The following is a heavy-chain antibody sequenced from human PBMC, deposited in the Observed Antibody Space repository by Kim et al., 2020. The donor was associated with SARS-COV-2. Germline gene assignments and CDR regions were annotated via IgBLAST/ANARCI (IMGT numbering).Heavy chain of an antibody. Sequence: DYAQRSVGRVTITADESTSTVYMELSSLRSDDTAVYYCAKGTGTGAFDIWGQGTMVLVSS. D-gene: IGHD3-10*01. V-gene: IGHV1-69*01. CDR3: AKGTGTGAFDI. J-gene: IGHJ3*02.